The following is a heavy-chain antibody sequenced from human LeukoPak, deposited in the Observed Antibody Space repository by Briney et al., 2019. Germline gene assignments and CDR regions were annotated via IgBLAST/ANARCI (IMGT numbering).Heavy chain of an antibody. CDR2: IVVYSGNT. CDR1: GFTFTSYA. Sequence: TSVKVSCKASGFTFTSYAVKWVRQAPGQRLEWIGWIVVYSGNTNYAQKLQDRVTMTTDTSTSTAYMELRSLRSDDTAVYYCARVRDYYGSGSYYKHRGQGTLVTVSS. V-gene: IGHV1-18*01. J-gene: IGHJ1*01. CDR3: ARVRDYYGSGSYYKH. D-gene: IGHD3-10*01.